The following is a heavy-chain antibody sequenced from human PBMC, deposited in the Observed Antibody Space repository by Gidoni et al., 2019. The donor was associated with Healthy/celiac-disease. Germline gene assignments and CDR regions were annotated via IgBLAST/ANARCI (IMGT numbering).Heavy chain of an antibody. J-gene: IGHJ6*03. CDR1: GFSLSTSGMC. Sequence: QVTLRESGPALVKPTQTLTLTCTFSGFSLSTSGMCVSWIRQPPGKALEWLALIDWDDDKYYSTSLKTRLTISKDTSKNQVVLTMTNMDPVDTATYYCARQTSPTPRDYYYYMDVWGKGTTVTVSS. D-gene: IGHD2-15*01. V-gene: IGHV2-70*01. CDR3: ARQTSPTPRDYYYYMDV. CDR2: IDWDDDK.